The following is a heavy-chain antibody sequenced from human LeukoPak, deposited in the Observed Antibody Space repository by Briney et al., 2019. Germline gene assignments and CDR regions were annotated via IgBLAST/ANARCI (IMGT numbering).Heavy chain of an antibody. CDR2: ISSAGTAI. V-gene: IGHV3-21*01. CDR3: IKGPSGYSPNYFDY. J-gene: IGHJ4*02. D-gene: IGHD3-22*01. Sequence: GGSLRLSCAASGFTFSSYSMNWVRRAPGKGLEWVSFISSAGTAIYYADSVKGRFTISRDNAKDSLYLQMNSLRAEDTAVYYCIKGPSGYSPNYFDYWGQGTLVTVSS. CDR1: GFTFSSYS.